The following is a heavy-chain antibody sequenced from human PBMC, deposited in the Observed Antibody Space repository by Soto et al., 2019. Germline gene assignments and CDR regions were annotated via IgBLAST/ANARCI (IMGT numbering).Heavy chain of an antibody. CDR2: INSDGSST. V-gene: IGHV3-74*01. J-gene: IGHJ6*02. CDR1: GFTFSSYW. D-gene: IGHD4-4*01. Sequence: GGSLRLSCAASGFTFSSYWMHWVRQAPGKGLVWVSRINSDGSSTSYADSVKGRFTISRDNAKNTLYLQMNSLRAEDTAVYYCATLTTVTGGYYGMDVWGQGTTVTVSS. CDR3: ATLTTVTGGYYGMDV.